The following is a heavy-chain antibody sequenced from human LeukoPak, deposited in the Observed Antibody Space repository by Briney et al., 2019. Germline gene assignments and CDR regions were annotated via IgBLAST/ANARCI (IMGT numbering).Heavy chain of an antibody. J-gene: IGHJ6*03. D-gene: IGHD6-6*01. CDR2: ISAYNGNT. V-gene: IGHV1-18*01. Sequence: ASVKVSCKASGYTFTSYGISWVRQAPGQGLEWMGWISAYNGNTNYAQKLQGRVTMTTDTSTSTAYMELRSLRSDDTAVYYCARDGRGSSSSHYYYYYIDVWGKGTTVTVSS. CDR3: ARDGRGSSSSHYYYYYIDV. CDR1: GYTFTSYG.